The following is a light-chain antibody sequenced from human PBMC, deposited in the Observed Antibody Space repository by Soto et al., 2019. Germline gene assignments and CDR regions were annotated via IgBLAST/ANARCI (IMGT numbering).Light chain of an antibody. Sequence: QSVLTQPASVSGSPGQSITISCTGTSSDVGAYDFASWYQQHPDKAPKLMIYEVSNRPSGVSNRFSGSKSVNTATLTISGLQAEDEADYYCSSYTSSSTRVFGTGTKLTVL. CDR2: EVS. J-gene: IGLJ1*01. V-gene: IGLV2-14*03. CDR1: SSDVGAYDF. CDR3: SSYTSSSTRV.